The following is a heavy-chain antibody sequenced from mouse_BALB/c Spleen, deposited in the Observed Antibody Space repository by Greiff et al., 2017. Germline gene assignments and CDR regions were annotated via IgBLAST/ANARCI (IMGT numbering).Heavy chain of an antibody. D-gene: IGHD2-14*01. CDR2: ISTYYGDA. CDR3: ARSGAYYRYDGGYFDY. J-gene: IGHJ2*01. V-gene: IGHV1S137*01. CDR1: GYTFTDYA. Sequence: QVQLQQSGAELVRPGVSVKISCKGSGYTFTDYAMHWVKQSHAKSLEWIGVISTYYGDASYNQKFKGKATMTVDKSSSTAYMELARLTSEDSAIYYCARSGAYYRYDGGYFDYWGQGTTHTVAS.